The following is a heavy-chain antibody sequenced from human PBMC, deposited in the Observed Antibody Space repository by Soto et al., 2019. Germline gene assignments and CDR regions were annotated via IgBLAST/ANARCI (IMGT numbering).Heavy chain of an antibody. CDR2: ISSSSSYI. Sequence: EVQLVESGGGLVKPGGSLRLSCAASGFTFSSYSMNWVRQAPGKGLEWVSSISSSSSYIYYADSVKGRFTISRDNAKNSLYLQMNSLRAEDTAVYYCARVRGYSYGSTPSLGGYYYYYYGIDVWGQGTTVTVSS. CDR3: ARVRGYSYGSTPSLGGYYYYYYGIDV. V-gene: IGHV3-21*01. D-gene: IGHD5-18*01. CDR1: GFTFSSYS. J-gene: IGHJ6*02.